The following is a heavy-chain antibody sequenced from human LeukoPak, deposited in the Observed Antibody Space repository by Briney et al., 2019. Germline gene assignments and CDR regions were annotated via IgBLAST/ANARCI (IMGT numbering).Heavy chain of an antibody. CDR3: ARKSGYGDYYYYMDV. V-gene: IGHV7-4-1*02. J-gene: IGHJ6*03. CDR2: INTNTGNP. CDR1: VYTFTSYA. D-gene: IGHD4-17*01. Sequence: ASVKVSYKASVYTFTSYAMNWVPQAPGQGLEWMGWINTNTGNPTYAQGFTGRFVFSLDTSVSTAYLQISSLKAEETAVYYCARKSGYGDYYYYMDVWGKGTTVTVSS.